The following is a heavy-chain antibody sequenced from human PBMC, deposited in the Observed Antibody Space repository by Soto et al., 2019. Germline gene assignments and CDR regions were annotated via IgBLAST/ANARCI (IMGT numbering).Heavy chain of an antibody. J-gene: IGHJ6*02. CDR3: ARAAAGSLPLYYYGMDV. CDR1: GFTFSSYA. V-gene: IGHV3-23*01. D-gene: IGHD6-13*01. CDR2: ISGSGGST. Sequence: EVQLLESGGGLVQPGGSLRLSCAASGFTFSSYAMSWVRQSPGKWLEWVSAISGSGGSTYYADSVKGRFTISRDNSKNTLYLQMNSLRAEDTAVYYCARAAAGSLPLYYYGMDVWGQGTTVTVSS.